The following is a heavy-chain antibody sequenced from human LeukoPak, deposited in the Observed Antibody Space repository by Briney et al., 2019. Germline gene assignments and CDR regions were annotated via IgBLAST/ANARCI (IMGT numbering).Heavy chain of an antibody. CDR2: IIPILGIA. Sequence: SVKVSCKASGYSFTTDGISWVRQAPGQGLEWVGRIIPILGIANYAQKFQGRVTITADKSTSTAYMELSSLRSEDTAVYYCAREYGGGYSYGYYYWGQGTLVTVSS. D-gene: IGHD5-18*01. CDR1: GYSFTTDG. J-gene: IGHJ4*02. V-gene: IGHV1-69*04. CDR3: AREYGGGYSYGYYY.